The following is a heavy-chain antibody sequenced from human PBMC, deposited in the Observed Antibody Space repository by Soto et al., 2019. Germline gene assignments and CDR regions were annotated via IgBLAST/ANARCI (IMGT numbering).Heavy chain of an antibody. CDR3: ARGGFCSSTSCYEYRYYYYGMNV. CDR1: GYTFTSYG. V-gene: IGHV1-18*01. CDR2: ISAYNGNT. J-gene: IGHJ6*02. Sequence: GASVKVSCKASGYTFTSYGISWVRQAPGQGLEWMGWISAYNGNTNYAQKLQGRVTMTTDTSTSTAYMEPRSLKSDDTDVYYCARGGFCSSTSCYEYRYYYYGMNVWGQGTTVTVSS. D-gene: IGHD2-2*01.